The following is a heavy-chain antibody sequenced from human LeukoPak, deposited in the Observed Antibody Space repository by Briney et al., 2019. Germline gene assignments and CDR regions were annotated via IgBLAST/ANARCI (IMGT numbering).Heavy chain of an antibody. D-gene: IGHD6-13*01. J-gene: IGHJ3*01. CDR3: AKDYLGQLVMFDV. Sequence: GGSLRLSCAASGFTFRRYAMSWVRQAPGKGLEWVSSVTGDGETTFYAGSVKGRFSVSRDNSRNTLFLTMNSLRVEDTALYYCAKDYLGQLVMFDVWGQGTMVTVSS. V-gene: IGHV3-23*01. CDR2: VTGDGETT. CDR1: GFTFRRYA.